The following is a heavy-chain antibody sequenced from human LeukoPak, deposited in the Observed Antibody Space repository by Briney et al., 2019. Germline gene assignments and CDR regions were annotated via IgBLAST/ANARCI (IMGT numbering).Heavy chain of an antibody. CDR2: INPNNGDT. J-gene: IGHJ4*02. V-gene: IGHV1-2*06. Sequence: ASVKVSCKASGYTFTGYYIHWVRQAPGQGLEGMGRINPNNGDTQYTQKFQDRVTMTRDTPISTAYMELSRLRSDDTAVYYCARRNKVDTINYFDYWGQGTLVTVSS. CDR3: ARRNKVDTINYFDY. D-gene: IGHD5-12*01. CDR1: GYTFTGYY.